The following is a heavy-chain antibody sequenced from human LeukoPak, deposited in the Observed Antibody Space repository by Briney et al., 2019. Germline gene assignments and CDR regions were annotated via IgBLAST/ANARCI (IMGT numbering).Heavy chain of an antibody. J-gene: IGHJ2*01. CDR2: ICTAGET. CDR3: ARAGYSSSWYSRYFDL. V-gene: IGHV3-13*01. D-gene: IGHD6-13*01. Sequence: GGSLRLSCAASGFTFSSYDMHWVRQAPGKGLQWVSGICTAGETYYPGSVKGRFTISRENAKNSLYLQMNSLRAGDTAVYYCARAGYSSSWYSRYFDLWGRGTLVTVSS. CDR1: GFTFSSYD.